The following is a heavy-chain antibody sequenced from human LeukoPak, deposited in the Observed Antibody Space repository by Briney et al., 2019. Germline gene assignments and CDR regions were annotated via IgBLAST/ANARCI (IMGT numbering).Heavy chain of an antibody. V-gene: IGHV3-23*01. CDR3: ARDQRGRAGSTMIAVLTTGFDY. CDR2: ISGSGGST. Sequence: AGGSLRLSCAASGFTFSSYAMSWVRQAPGKGLEWVSAISGSGGSTYYADSVKGRFTISRDNSKNTLYLQMNSLRPEDTAVYYCARDQRGRAGSTMIAVLTTGFDYWGQGTLVTVSS. J-gene: IGHJ4*02. CDR1: GFTFSSYA. D-gene: IGHD3-22*01.